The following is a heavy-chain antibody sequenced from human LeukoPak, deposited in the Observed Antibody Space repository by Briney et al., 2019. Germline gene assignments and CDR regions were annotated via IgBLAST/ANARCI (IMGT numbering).Heavy chain of an antibody. CDR2: INAGNGNT. D-gene: IGHD2-15*01. CDR3: ARGYCSGGSCYFGDNWFDP. V-gene: IGHV1-3*01. CDR1: GYTFTSYA. J-gene: IGHJ5*02. Sequence: GASVKVSCKASGYTFTSYAMHWVRQAPGQRLEWMGWINAGNGNTKYSQKFQGRVTITRDTSASTAYMELSSLRSEDTAVYYCARGYCSGGSCYFGDNWFDPWGQGTLVTVSS.